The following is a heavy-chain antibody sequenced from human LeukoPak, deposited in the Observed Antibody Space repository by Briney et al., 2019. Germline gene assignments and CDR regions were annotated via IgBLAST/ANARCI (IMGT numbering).Heavy chain of an antibody. Sequence: GASVKVSCKASGGTFSSYAISWVRQAPGQGLEWMGGIIPIFGTANYAQKFQGRVTITTDESTSTAYMELSSLRSEDTAVYYCARDVTMFGVVTGSDDYYMDVWGKGTTVTVSS. D-gene: IGHD3-3*01. CDR2: IIPIFGTA. CDR1: GGTFSSYA. J-gene: IGHJ6*03. V-gene: IGHV1-69*05. CDR3: ARDVTMFGVVTGSDDYYMDV.